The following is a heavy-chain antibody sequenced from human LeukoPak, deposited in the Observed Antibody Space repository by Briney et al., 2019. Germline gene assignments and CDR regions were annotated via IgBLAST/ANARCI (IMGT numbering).Heavy chain of an antibody. CDR3: ARGVGYCSSTSCYWWFDP. CDR1: GFTFSTYA. V-gene: IGHV3-30-3*01. J-gene: IGHJ5*02. CDR2: ISYDGNNK. Sequence: PGGSLRLSCAASGFTFSTYAIHWVRQAPGKELEWVALISYDGNNKYYADSVKGRFTISRDNAKNTLYLQMNSLRAEDTAVYYCARGVGYCSSTSCYWWFDPWGQGTLVTVSS. D-gene: IGHD2-2*01.